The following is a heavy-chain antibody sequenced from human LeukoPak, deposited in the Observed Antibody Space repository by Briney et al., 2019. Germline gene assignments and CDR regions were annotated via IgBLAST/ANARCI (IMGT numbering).Heavy chain of an antibody. J-gene: IGHJ4*01. CDR3: VRGHYYDSSXYLFDY. CDR1: GFTFSSYA. V-gene: IGHV3-30-3*01. CDR2: ISYDGSNK. Sequence: GGSLRLSCAASGFTFSSYAMHWVRQAPGKGLEWVAVISYDGSNKYYADSVKGRFTISRDNSKNTLYLQMNSLRAEDTAVYYCVRGHYYDSSXYLFDYW. D-gene: IGHD3-22*01.